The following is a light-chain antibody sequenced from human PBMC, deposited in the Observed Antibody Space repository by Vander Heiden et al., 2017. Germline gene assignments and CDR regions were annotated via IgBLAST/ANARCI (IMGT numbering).Light chain of an antibody. CDR1: QSVSTY. V-gene: IGKV3-11*01. CDR3: QQRSKWPPWT. CDR2: DAS. Sequence: DIVLTQSPATLPLSLGETATLSCRASQSVSTYLAWYQQKRGQPPTVHTHDASISATGIPARCSGSGSETDIALTISSLEPEDFAVYYCQQRSKWPPWTFGQGTKVEIK. J-gene: IGKJ1*01.